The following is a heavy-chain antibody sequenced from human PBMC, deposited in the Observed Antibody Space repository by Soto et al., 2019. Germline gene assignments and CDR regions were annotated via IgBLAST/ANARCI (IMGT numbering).Heavy chain of an antibody. CDR3: ARAVYSSDWYNAY. V-gene: IGHV3-30*09. Sequence: QVQLVESGGGVVQPGRSLRLSCAASGFTFSDFAMHWVRQAPGKGLEWVAFISFDGTKKYYADSVKGRFAISRDNPKNTLYLQMNSLRAEDTAVYCCARAVYSSDWYNAYWGQGTLVTVSS. CDR2: ISFDGTKK. CDR1: GFTFSDFA. J-gene: IGHJ4*02. D-gene: IGHD6-19*01.